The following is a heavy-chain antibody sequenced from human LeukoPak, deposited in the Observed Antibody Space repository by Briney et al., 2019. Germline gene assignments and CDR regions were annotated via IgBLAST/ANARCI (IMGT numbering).Heavy chain of an antibody. J-gene: IGHJ4*02. V-gene: IGHV3-23*01. CDR2: ISGSGGST. D-gene: IGHD2-15*01. CDR1: GFTFSSYA. Sequence: GGSLRLSCAASGFTFSSYAMSWVRQAPGKGLEWVSAISGSGGSTYYADSVKGRFTISRDNSKNTLYLEMNSLKTEDTAVYYCTTDYGWEVVAAGLDFDYWGQGTLVAVSS. CDR3: TTDYGWEVVAAGLDFDY.